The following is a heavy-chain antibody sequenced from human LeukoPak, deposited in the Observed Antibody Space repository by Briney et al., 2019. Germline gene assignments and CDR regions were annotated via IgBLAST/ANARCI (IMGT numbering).Heavy chain of an antibody. D-gene: IGHD3-9*01. CDR3: ARSPHILTGENFDY. V-gene: IGHV1-2*02. CDR1: GYTFTGYY. J-gene: IGHJ4*02. Sequence: ASVKVSCKASGYTFTGYYMHWVRQAPGQGLEWMGWINPNSGGTNYAQKFQDRVSMIRDTSISTAYMHLSRLRSDDTAVYYCARSPHILTGENFDYWGQGTLLTVSS. CDR2: INPNSGGT.